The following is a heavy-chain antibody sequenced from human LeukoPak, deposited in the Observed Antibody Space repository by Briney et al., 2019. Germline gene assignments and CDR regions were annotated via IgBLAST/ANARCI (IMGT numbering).Heavy chain of an antibody. D-gene: IGHD5-12*01. J-gene: IGHJ4*02. Sequence: GGSLRLSCAAFGFTVSSYYMSWVRQAPGKGLEWVSVMRSAGTTSYADSVKGRFTISRDNSKNTLYLQMNSLRAEDTAVYYCAKDRYSGYDFDFDYWGQGTLVTVSS. CDR1: GFTVSSYY. CDR2: MRSAGTT. CDR3: AKDRYSGYDFDFDY. V-gene: IGHV3-53*01.